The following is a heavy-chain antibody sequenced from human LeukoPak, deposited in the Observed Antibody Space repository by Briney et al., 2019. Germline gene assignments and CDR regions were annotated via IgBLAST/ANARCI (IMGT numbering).Heavy chain of an antibody. CDR3: AKGTYYDFWSGYFSYYYYYYYMDV. J-gene: IGHJ6*03. Sequence: GGSLRLSCAASGFTFSSYAMSWVRQAPGKGLEWVSAISGSGGSTYYADSVKGRFTISRDNSKNTLYLQMNSLRAEDTAVYYCAKGTYYDFWSGYFSYYYYYYYMDVWGKGTTVTVSS. D-gene: IGHD3-3*01. CDR1: GFTFSSYA. CDR2: ISGSGGST. V-gene: IGHV3-23*01.